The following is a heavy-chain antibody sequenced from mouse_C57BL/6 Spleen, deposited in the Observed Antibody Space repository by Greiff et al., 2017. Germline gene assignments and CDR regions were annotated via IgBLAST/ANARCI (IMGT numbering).Heavy chain of an antibody. CDR3: ARALSDSSGYAYAMDY. D-gene: IGHD3-2*02. CDR2: IYPGSGST. Sequence: QVQLQQPGAELVKPGASVKMSCKASGYTFTSYWITWVKQRPGQGLEWIGDIYPGSGSTNYNEKFKSKATLTVDTSSSTAYMQLSSLTSEDSAVYYGARALSDSSGYAYAMDYWGQGTSVTVCS. J-gene: IGHJ4*01. V-gene: IGHV1-55*01. CDR1: GYTFTSYW.